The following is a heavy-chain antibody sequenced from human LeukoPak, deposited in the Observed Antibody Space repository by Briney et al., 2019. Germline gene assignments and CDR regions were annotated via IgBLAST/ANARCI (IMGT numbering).Heavy chain of an antibody. CDR2: IYYSGST. Sequence: ETLSLTCTVSGGSIRSSSYYWGWIRQPPGKGLEWIESIYYSGSTYYNASLKSRGTISVDTSKNQFSLKLNSVTAADTAVYFCARQVVAVAGTGYFDYWGQGTLVSVSS. V-gene: IGHV4-39*01. CDR1: GGSIRSSSYY. J-gene: IGHJ4*02. D-gene: IGHD6-19*01. CDR3: ARQVVAVAGTGYFDY.